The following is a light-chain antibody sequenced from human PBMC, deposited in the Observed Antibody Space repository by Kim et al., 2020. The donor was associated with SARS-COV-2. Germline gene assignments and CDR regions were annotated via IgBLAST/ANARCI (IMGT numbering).Light chain of an antibody. CDR1: QSVSSY. CDR3: QQRSNWPPT. CDR2: DAS. V-gene: IGKV3-11*01. J-gene: IGKJ5*01. Sequence: EIVLTQSPATLSLSPGERATLSSRASQSVSSYLAWYQQKPGQAPRLLIYDASNRATGIPARFSGSGSGTDFTLTISSLEPEDFAVYYCQQRSNWPPTFGQETRQEI.